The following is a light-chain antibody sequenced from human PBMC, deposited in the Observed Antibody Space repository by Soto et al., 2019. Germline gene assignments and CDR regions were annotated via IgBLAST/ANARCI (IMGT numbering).Light chain of an antibody. CDR3: LQDYDYPLT. CDR2: AAT. J-gene: IGKJ4*01. Sequence: AIQMTQSPSSLSASVGDRVSITCRASQGIRNDLGWYQQKPGKAPKLLIYAATTLQSGVPSRFSGSGSGTDFTLTISSLQPEDFATYYCLQDYDYPLTLGGGTTVDIK. V-gene: IGKV1-6*01. CDR1: QGIRND.